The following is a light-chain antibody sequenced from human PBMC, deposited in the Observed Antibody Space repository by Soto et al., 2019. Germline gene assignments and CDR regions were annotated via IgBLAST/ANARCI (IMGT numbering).Light chain of an antibody. CDR1: RNLLHSNGYYD. V-gene: IGKV2-28*01. Sequence: EIVLTQSPLSLPVTPGEPASISCRSSRNLLHSNGYYDLDWYLQKPGQSPQLLIYLGSNRASGVHDRFSGSGSGTDFTLTISRVEAEDVGVYFCAQGLATPFTFGGGTKVEIK. J-gene: IGKJ4*01. CDR3: AQGLATPFT. CDR2: LGS.